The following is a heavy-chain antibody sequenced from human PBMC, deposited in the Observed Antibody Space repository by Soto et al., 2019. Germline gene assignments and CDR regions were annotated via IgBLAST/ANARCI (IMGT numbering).Heavy chain of an antibody. CDR3: ARDKILTYYYDSSGYYEGGYYYYGMDV. V-gene: IGHV1-2*04. CDR2: INPNSGGT. J-gene: IGHJ6*02. CDR1: GYTFTGYY. D-gene: IGHD3-22*01. Sequence: ASVKVSCKASGYTFTGYYMHWVRQAPGQGLEWMGWINPNSGGTNYAQKIQGWVTMTRETSISTAYMELSRLRSDYTAVYYCARDKILTYYYDSSGYYEGGYYYYGMDVWGQGTTVTVSS.